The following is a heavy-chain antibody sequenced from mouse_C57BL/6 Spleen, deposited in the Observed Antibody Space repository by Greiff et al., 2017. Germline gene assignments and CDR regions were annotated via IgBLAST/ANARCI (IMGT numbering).Heavy chain of an antibody. CDR1: GFSFNTYA. J-gene: IGHJ2*01. CDR3: VRHAGAFDY. CDR2: IRSKSNNYAT. V-gene: IGHV10-1*01. Sequence: EVQLVESGGGLVQPKGSLKLSCAASGFSFNTYAMNWVRQAPGEGLEWVARIRSKSNNYATYYADSVKDRFTISRDDSESMLYLQMNNLKTEDTAMYYCVRHAGAFDYWGQGTTLTVSS.